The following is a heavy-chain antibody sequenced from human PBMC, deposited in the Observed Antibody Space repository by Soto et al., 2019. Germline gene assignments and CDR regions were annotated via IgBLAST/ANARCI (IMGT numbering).Heavy chain of an antibody. J-gene: IGHJ6*01. CDR2: ISVYNGNT. CDR1: GYTFTSYG. D-gene: IGHD5-12*01. Sequence: ASVKVSCKASGYTFTSYGISWVRQAPGQGLEWMGWISVYNGNTNYAQKLQGRVTMTTDTSTSTAHMELRSLRSEDTAVYYCARVKEDSGYDAVYYGMDVWGHGTKVTVS. CDR3: ARVKEDSGYDAVYYGMDV. V-gene: IGHV1-18*04.